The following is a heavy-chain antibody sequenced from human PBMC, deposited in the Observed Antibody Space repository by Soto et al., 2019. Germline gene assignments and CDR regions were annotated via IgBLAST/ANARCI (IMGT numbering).Heavy chain of an antibody. V-gene: IGHV1-46*01. CDR2: INPSGGST. D-gene: IGHD5-12*01. CDR1: GYTFTSYY. J-gene: IGHJ4*02. CDR3: ASSETSRDGYNKRFDY. Sequence: GASVKVSCKASGYTFTSYYMHWVRQAPGQGLEWMGIINPSGGSTSYAQKFQGRVTMTRDTSTSTVYMELSSLRSEDTAVYYCASSETSRDGYNKRFDYWGQGTLVTVSS.